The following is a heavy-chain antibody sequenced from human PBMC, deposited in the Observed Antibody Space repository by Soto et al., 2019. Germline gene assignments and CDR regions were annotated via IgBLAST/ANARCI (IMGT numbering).Heavy chain of an antibody. CDR2: MNPTSSNT. J-gene: IGHJ6*02. CDR1: GDTFTSYD. V-gene: IGHV1-8*01. CDR3: ASEGVRGMDV. Sequence: QVQLVQSGAEVKKPGASVKVSCKASGDTFTSYDINWVRQATGQGLEWLGWMNPTSSNTGYAQKFQGRVTMTRDTNISTAYREMSSLRSEDTAVYYCASEGVRGMDVWGQGTTVTVSS. D-gene: IGHD3-16*01.